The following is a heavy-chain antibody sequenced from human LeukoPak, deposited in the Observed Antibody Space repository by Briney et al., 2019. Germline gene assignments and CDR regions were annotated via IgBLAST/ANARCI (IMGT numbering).Heavy chain of an antibody. CDR3: ASLNLAVAGYLAHFDY. J-gene: IGHJ4*02. D-gene: IGHD6-19*01. V-gene: IGHV1-69*01. Sequence: SVTDSCKGSGGTLSSYAISWVRQAPGQGLEWMGGIIPIFGTANYAQKFQGRVTITADESTSTAYMELSSLRSEDTAVYYCASLNLAVAGYLAHFDYWGQAAMLTVSS. CDR2: IIPIFGTA. CDR1: GGTLSSYA.